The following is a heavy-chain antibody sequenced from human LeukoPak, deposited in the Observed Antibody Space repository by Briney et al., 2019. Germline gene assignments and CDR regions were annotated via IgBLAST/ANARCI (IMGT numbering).Heavy chain of an antibody. J-gene: IGHJ4*02. CDR3: ARLPHSSSPFDY. CDR2: MYYSGST. Sequence: SETLSLTCTVSGDSISGFYWNWIRQPPGKGLEWIGYMYYSGSTNYNPSLKSRVTMSVDTSKSQFSLKLSSVTAADTAVYYCARLPHSSSPFDYWGQGTLVTVSS. D-gene: IGHD6-6*01. V-gene: IGHV4-59*12. CDR1: GDSISGFY.